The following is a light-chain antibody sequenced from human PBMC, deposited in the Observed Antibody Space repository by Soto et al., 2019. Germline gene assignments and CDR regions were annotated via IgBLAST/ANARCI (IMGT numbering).Light chain of an antibody. CDR1: HLVKKNY. V-gene: IGKV3-20*01. CDR2: AAS. CDR3: QQYAESPIT. Sequence: EIVLTQSPGTLSLSPGEGTTLSCTASHLVKKNYLAWYQQKAGQAPRLLLYAASARATGIPDRFSGRGSGTDFTLTISRLEPEDVAVFYCQQYAESPITFGQGTRLEIK. J-gene: IGKJ5*01.